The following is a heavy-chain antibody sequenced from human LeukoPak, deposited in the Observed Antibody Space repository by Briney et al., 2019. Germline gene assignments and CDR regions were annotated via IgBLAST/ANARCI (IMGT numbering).Heavy chain of an antibody. V-gene: IGHV1-69*05. D-gene: IGHD3-16*01. CDR3: AREGPQGGAYFDY. CDR2: IIPIFGTA. Sequence: ASVKVSCKASGGTFSSYAISWVRQAPGQGLEWMGGIIPIFGTANYAQKFQGRVTITTDESTSTAYMELSSLGSEDTAVYYCAREGPQGGAYFDYWGQGTLVTVSS. CDR1: GGTFSSYA. J-gene: IGHJ4*02.